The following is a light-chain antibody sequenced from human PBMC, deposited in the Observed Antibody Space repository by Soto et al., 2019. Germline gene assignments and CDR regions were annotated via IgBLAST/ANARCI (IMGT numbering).Light chain of an antibody. CDR1: NSDVGTYNR. CDR3: TSYTNSITFV. CDR2: DVS. J-gene: IGLJ3*02. Sequence: QSALTQPPSVSGSPGQSVTISCTGTNSDVGTYNRVSWYQQPPGTAPKLLIYDVSSRPSGVPDRFSGSKSGNTASLTISGLQTEDEANYYCTSYTNSITFVCGGGTKLTVL. V-gene: IGLV2-18*02.